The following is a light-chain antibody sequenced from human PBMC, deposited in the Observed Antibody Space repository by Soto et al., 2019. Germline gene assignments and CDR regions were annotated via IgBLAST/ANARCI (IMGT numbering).Light chain of an antibody. CDR3: CSYAGSYTYV. CDR1: TSDIGFYDY. Sequence: QSVLTQPASVSGSPGQSLTISCTGTTSDIGFYDYVSWYQQYPGKAPKLLIYGVTIRPSGISNRFSGSKSGSTASLTISGLRDEDEADYYCCSYAGSYTYVFGTGTKVTVL. V-gene: IGLV2-14*01. J-gene: IGLJ1*01. CDR2: GVT.